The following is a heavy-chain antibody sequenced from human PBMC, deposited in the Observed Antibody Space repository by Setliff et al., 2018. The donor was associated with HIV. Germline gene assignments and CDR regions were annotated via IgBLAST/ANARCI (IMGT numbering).Heavy chain of an antibody. D-gene: IGHD1-1*01. J-gene: IGHJ4*02. CDR3: ANRLRGYNKWYYFDY. CDR1: GFTISSCH. V-gene: IGHV3-30*02. CDR2: VRHDGDVQ. Sequence: PGGSLRLSCAASGFTISSCHIHWVRQAPGKGLEWVAFVRHDGDVQVYADSVKGRFTISRDNSKNTLSLQMNSLGAEDTAVYYCANRLRGYNKWYYFDYWGQGTLVTVSS.